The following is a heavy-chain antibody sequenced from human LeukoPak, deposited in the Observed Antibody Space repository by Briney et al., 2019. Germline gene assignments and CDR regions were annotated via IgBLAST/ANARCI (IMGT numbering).Heavy chain of an antibody. CDR3: AKGGASSGWTELDY. J-gene: IGHJ4*02. CDR2: ISGSGGST. D-gene: IGHD6-19*01. Sequence: GGSLRLSCAASGFTFSSYAMSWVRLAPGKGLEWVSAISGSGGSTYYADSVKGRFTISRDNSKNTLYLQMNSLRAEDTAVYYCAKGGASSGWTELDYWGQGTLVTVSS. CDR1: GFTFSSYA. V-gene: IGHV3-23*01.